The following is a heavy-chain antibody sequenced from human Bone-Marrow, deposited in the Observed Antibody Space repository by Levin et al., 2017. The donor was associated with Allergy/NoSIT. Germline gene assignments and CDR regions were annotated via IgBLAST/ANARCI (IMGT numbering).Heavy chain of an antibody. CDR3: ARDSICSSTSCYHVYYYYGMDV. J-gene: IGHJ6*02. V-gene: IGHV1-69*13. Sequence: SVKVSCKASGGTFSSYAISWVRQAPGQGLEWMGGIIPIFGTANYAQKFQGRVTITADESTSTAYMELSSLRSEDTAVYYCARDSICSSTSCYHVYYYYGMDVWGQGTTVTVSS. CDR2: IIPIFGTA. CDR1: GGTFSSYA. D-gene: IGHD2-2*01.